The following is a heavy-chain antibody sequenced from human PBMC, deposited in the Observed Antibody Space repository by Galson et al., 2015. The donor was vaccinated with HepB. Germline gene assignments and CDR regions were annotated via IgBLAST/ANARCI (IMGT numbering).Heavy chain of an antibody. V-gene: IGHV3-23*01. CDR3: TKDQMWEASHYFDY. D-gene: IGHD1-26*01. J-gene: IGHJ4*02. CDR2: ISASGGRS. CDR1: GFTFSNYA. Sequence: SLRLSCAASGFTFSNYAMNWVRQAPGKGLEWVSGISASGGRSYYADSVKGRFTISRDNAKDTLFLQMNSLRAEDTAIFYCTKDQMWEASHYFDYWGQGVLVTVSP.